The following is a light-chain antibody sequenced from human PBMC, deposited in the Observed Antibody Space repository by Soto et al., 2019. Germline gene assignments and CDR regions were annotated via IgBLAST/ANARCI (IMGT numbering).Light chain of an antibody. J-gene: IGKJ2*01. Sequence: EIVLTQSPGTLSLSPGERATLSCRASQSVRSSDLAWYQQKPGQAPRLLIYGASSRATGIPDRFSGSGSGTDFTLTISSLEPEDFAVYYCQQYGSAPYTFGQGTKLEIK. V-gene: IGKV3-20*01. CDR3: QQYGSAPYT. CDR2: GAS. CDR1: QSVRSSD.